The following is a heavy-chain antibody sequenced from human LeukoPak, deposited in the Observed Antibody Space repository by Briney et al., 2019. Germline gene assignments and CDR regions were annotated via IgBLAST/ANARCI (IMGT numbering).Heavy chain of an antibody. Sequence: SETLSLTCAVYGGSFSGYYWSWIRQPPGKGLEWIGEINHSGSTNYNPSLKSRVTISVDTSKNQFSLKLSSVTAADTAVYYCARGRLGSSGWWEYFQHWGQGTLVTVSS. CDR2: INHSGST. D-gene: IGHD6-19*01. V-gene: IGHV4-34*01. CDR3: ARGRLGSSGWWEYFQH. CDR1: GGSFSGYY. J-gene: IGHJ1*01.